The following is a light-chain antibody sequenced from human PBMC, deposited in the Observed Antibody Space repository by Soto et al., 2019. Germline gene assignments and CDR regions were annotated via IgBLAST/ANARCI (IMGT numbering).Light chain of an antibody. J-gene: IGLJ1*01. Sequence: QSGLTQPAAGSGSRGRWMTISCTGTSSDVGSYNLVSWYQQHPGKAPKLMIYEVSKRPSGVSNRFSGSKSGNTASLTISGLQAEDEADYYCCSYAGSLYVFGTGTKVT. CDR1: SSDVGSYNL. CDR2: EVS. V-gene: IGLV2-23*02. CDR3: CSYAGSLYV.